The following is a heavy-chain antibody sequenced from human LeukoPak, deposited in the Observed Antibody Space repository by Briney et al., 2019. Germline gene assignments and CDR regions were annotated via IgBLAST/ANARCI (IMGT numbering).Heavy chain of an antibody. CDR3: ARGVGYYDSSGGYYFDY. J-gene: IGHJ4*02. Sequence: PGGSLRLSCAASGFTFSSYAMHWVRQAPGKGLEWVAVISYDGSNKYYADSVKGRFTISRDNSKNTLYLQMNSLRAEDTAVYYCARGVGYYDSSGGYYFDYWGQGTLVTVSS. CDR2: ISYDGSNK. V-gene: IGHV3-30-3*01. CDR1: GFTFSSYA. D-gene: IGHD3-22*01.